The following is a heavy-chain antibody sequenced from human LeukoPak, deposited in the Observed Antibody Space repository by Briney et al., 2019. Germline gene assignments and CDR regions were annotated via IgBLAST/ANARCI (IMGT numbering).Heavy chain of an antibody. J-gene: IGHJ4*02. V-gene: IGHV7-4-1*02. Sequence: ASVKVSCKASGYPFTTYTTNWVRQAPGQGLEWMGWINTNTGNPTYAQGFTGRFVFSLDTSVSTAYLQISSLKAEDTAVYYCARDPFYFDYWGQGTLVIVSS. CDR1: GYPFTTYT. CDR2: INTNTGNP. CDR3: ARDPFYFDY.